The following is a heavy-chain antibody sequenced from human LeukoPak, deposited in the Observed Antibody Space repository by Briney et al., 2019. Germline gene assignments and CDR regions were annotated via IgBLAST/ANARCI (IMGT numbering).Heavy chain of an antibody. D-gene: IGHD3-3*01. J-gene: IGHJ6*02. Sequence: GGSLRLSCAASGFTFSNYGMHWVRQAPGKGLEWVAVIRHDGSNKFYADSVKGRVTISRDNSKNTLYLQMNSLSAEDTAVYYCAKTLNEFWTYYAMDVWGQGTTVTVSS. CDR3: AKTLNEFWTYYAMDV. V-gene: IGHV3-30*02. CDR2: IRHDGSNK. CDR1: GFTFSNYG.